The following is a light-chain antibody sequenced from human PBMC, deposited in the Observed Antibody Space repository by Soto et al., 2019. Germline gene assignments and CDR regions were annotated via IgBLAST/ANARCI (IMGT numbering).Light chain of an antibody. CDR1: QSITDW. V-gene: IGKV1-5*03. CDR3: QYWDDYYLT. CDR2: KAS. Sequence: DIQMTQSPSTLSASVGDRVTITCRASQSITDWLAWYQQKPGKAPKFLIYKASNLEGGVPSRFSGSGSGTEFKLTISSVQPDDFATYYCQYWDDYYLTFGQGTNVEIK. J-gene: IGKJ1*01.